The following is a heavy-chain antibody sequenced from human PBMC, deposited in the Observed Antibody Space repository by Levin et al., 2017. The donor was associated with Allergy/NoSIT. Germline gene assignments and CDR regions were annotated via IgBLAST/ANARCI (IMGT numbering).Heavy chain of an antibody. J-gene: IGHJ5*02. CDR1: GGSISSGGYS. Sequence: SETLSLTCAVSGGSISSGGYSWSWIRQPPGKGLEWIGYIYHSGSTYYNPSLKSRVTISVDRSKNQFSLKLSSVTAADTAVYYCARVIKSGYCGGDCYSLGGWFDPWGQGTLVTVSS. CDR2: IYHSGST. D-gene: IGHD2-21*02. V-gene: IGHV4-30-2*01. CDR3: ARVIKSGYCGGDCYSLGGWFDP.